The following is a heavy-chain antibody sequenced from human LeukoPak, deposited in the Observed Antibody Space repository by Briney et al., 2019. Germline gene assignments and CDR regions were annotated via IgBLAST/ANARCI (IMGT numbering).Heavy chain of an antibody. Sequence: RAGGSLRLSCAASGFTFSSYAMSWVRQAPGKGLEWVSTISGSGGSTYYADSVKGRFTISRDNSNNTLYLQMNSLRAEDTAVFYCAPDPNKWLRNNWGQGILVTVSS. CDR3: APDPNKWLRNN. V-gene: IGHV3-23*01. CDR2: ISGSGGST. D-gene: IGHD5-12*01. CDR1: GFTFSSYA. J-gene: IGHJ4*02.